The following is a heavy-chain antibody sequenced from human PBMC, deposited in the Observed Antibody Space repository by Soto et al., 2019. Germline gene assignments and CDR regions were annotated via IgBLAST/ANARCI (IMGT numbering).Heavy chain of an antibody. CDR1: GYTFTSYH. J-gene: IGHJ4*02. V-gene: IGHV1-18*01. CDR3: ARDTPPTDY. CDR2: ISAYNTNT. Sequence: QVQLVQSGAEVKKPGASVKVSCKTSGYTFTSYHISWVRQATGQGLEWMGWISAYNTNTNYAQKFQGRVTMTTDTLTSTAYMELRSLRSDDTAVYYGARDTPPTDYWGQGTLVTVSS.